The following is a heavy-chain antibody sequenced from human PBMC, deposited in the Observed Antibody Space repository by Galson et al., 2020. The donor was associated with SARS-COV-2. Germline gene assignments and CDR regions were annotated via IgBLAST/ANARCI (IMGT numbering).Heavy chain of an antibody. Sequence: TLSLTCTVPGGSISSGSYYWSWIRQPAGKGLEWIGRIYTSGSTNYNPSLKSRVTISVDTSKNQFSLKLSSVTAADTAVYYCAREAGSPYYYYYYGMDVWGQGTTVTVSS. CDR2: IYTSGST. CDR1: GGSISSGSYY. V-gene: IGHV4-61*02. D-gene: IGHD3-10*01. J-gene: IGHJ6*02. CDR3: AREAGSPYYYYYYGMDV.